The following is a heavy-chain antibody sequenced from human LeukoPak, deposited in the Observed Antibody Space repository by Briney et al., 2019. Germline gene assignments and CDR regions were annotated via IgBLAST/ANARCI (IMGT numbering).Heavy chain of an antibody. J-gene: IGHJ5*02. CDR3: ARDRPGDYMGSNWLDP. V-gene: IGHV1-2*02. D-gene: IGHD4-17*01. Sequence: ASVKVSCKASGYTFTGYYMHWVRQAPGQGLEWMGWINPNSGGTNYAQKFQGRVTMTRDTSISTAYMELTRLRSDDTAVYYCARDRPGDYMGSNWLDPWGQGTLVTVSS. CDR1: GYTFTGYY. CDR2: INPNSGGT.